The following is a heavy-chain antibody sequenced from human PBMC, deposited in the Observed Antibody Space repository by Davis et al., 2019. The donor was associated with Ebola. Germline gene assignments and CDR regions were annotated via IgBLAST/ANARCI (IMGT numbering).Heavy chain of an antibody. CDR1: GFTFSSYA. J-gene: IGHJ3*01. D-gene: IGHD5-24*01. CDR3: AREGSRWLQTL. CDR2: ISYDGSNK. V-gene: IGHV3-30-3*01. Sequence: GGSLRLSCAASGFTFSSYAMHWVRQAPGKGLEWVAVISYDGSNKYYADSVKGRFTISRDNSKNTLYLQMNSLRAEDTAVYYCAREGSRWLQTLWGQGTMVTVSS.